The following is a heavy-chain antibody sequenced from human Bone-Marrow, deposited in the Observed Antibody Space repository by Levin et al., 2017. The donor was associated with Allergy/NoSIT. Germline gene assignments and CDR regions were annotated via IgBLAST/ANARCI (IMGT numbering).Heavy chain of an antibody. CDR3: AKASVAGAAYGKFDS. Sequence: GGSLRLSCVASGFTFDTYAMTWVRQAPGKGLEWVSSISNTGLTSFTADSVKGRFTVSRDNSENTVYLQMDSLRADDTAVYFCAKASVAGAAYGKFDSWGPGTVVTVSS. CDR1: GFTFDTYA. J-gene: IGHJ4*02. CDR2: ISNTGLTS. V-gene: IGHV3-23*01. D-gene: IGHD6-19*01.